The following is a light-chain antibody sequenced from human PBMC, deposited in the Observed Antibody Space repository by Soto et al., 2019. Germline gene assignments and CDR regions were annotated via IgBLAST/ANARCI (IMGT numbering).Light chain of an antibody. CDR1: QSVGSF. V-gene: IGKV3-11*01. J-gene: IGKJ3*01. CDR3: KQRSYWI. CDR2: DAS. Sequence: EIVLTQSPATLSLSPGERSTLSCRASQSVGSFLAWYQQKPGQAPRLLIYDASNRATGIPVRFSGSGYGTDLALTISSIEPEDFAVYYCKQRSYWILGPVTKVEIK.